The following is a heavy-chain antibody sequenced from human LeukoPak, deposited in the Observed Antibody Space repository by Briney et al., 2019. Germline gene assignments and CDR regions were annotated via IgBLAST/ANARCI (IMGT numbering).Heavy chain of an antibody. J-gene: IGHJ3*02. CDR3: ASVIAVAGTGADAFDI. V-gene: IGHV4-59*01. D-gene: IGHD6-19*01. CDR2: IYYSGST. CDR1: GGSISSYY. Sequence: SETLSLTCTVSGGSISSYYRSWIRQPPGKGLEWIGYIYYSGSTNYNPSLKSRVTISVDTSKNQFSLKLSSVTAADTAVYYCASVIAVAGTGADAFDIWGQGTMVTVSS.